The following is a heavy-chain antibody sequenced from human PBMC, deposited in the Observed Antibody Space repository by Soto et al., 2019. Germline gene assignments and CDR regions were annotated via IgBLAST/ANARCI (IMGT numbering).Heavy chain of an antibody. J-gene: IGHJ4*02. Sequence: SVKVSCKASGYTFTSYGISWVRQAPGQGLEWMGWISAYNGNTNYAQKLQGRVTMTTDTSTSTAYMELRSLRSDDTAVYYCARGPFSSERFLSTGVDYWGQGTLVTVSS. V-gene: IGHV1-18*01. CDR3: ARGPFSSERFLSTGVDY. CDR2: ISAYNGNT. CDR1: GYTFTSYG. D-gene: IGHD3-3*01.